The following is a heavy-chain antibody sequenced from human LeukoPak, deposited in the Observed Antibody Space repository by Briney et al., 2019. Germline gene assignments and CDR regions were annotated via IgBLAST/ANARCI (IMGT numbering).Heavy chain of an antibody. D-gene: IGHD2-2*01. CDR3: ARDALRYCSSTGCYPDY. J-gene: IGHJ4*02. CDR1: GYTFTSYG. Sequence: ASVKVSCKASGYTFTSYGISWVRQAPGQGLEWMGWISAYNGNTNYAQKLQGRVTMTTDTSTSTAYMELRSLRSDDTAVYYCARDALRYCSSTGCYPDYWGQGTLVTVSS. V-gene: IGHV1-18*01. CDR2: ISAYNGNT.